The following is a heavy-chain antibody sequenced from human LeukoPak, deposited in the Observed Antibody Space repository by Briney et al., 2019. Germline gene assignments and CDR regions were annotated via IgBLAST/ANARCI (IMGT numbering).Heavy chain of an antibody. V-gene: IGHV3-21*01. Sequence: GGSLRLSCAASGFTFSSYSMNWVRQAPGKGLEWVSSISSSSSYIYYADSVKGRFTISRDNAKNSLYLQMNSLRAEDTAVYYCAKDRSRRVIDYWGQGTLVTVSS. CDR1: GFTFSSYS. CDR3: AKDRSRRVIDY. CDR2: ISSSSSYI. J-gene: IGHJ4*02.